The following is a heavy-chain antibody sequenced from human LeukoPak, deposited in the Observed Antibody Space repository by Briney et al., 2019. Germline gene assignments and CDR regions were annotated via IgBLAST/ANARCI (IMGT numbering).Heavy chain of an antibody. V-gene: IGHV4-4*07. CDR1: GGSISIYY. CDR3: ARGPTTVTRAFDY. J-gene: IGHJ4*02. Sequence: SETLSLTCTVSGGSISIYYWSWIRQPAGKGLEWIGHIYTSGSTNYNPSLKSRVTMSVDTSKNQFSLKLSSVTAADAAVYYCARGPTTVTRAFDYWGQGTLVTVSS. D-gene: IGHD4-17*01. CDR2: IYTSGST.